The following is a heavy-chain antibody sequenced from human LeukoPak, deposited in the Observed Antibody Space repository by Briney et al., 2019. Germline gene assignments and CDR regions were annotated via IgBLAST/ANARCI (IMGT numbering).Heavy chain of an antibody. D-gene: IGHD6-19*01. Sequence: HPGGTLRLSCTASGFIFTSYWMSWVRQAPGKGLEWVANIKQDGSEKYYVDSVKGRFTISRDNAKNSLYLQMNSLRADDTAVYYCARVSSSGWDYYYYYYMDVWGKGTTVTVSS. J-gene: IGHJ6*03. CDR3: ARVSSSGWDYYYYYYMDV. CDR2: IKQDGSEK. CDR1: GFIFTSYW. V-gene: IGHV3-7*01.